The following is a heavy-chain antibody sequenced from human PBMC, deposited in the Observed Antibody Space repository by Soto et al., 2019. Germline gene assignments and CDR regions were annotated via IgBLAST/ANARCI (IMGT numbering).Heavy chain of an antibody. D-gene: IGHD3-10*01. CDR1: GYMFTGYY. J-gene: IGHJ6*02. V-gene: IGHV1-2*02. Sequence: ASVKVSCKASGYMFTGYYMHWVLQAPGQGLEWMGWINPESGGTSYPQKFQGRVTMTRDTSISTAYMELSRLRSDDTAVYYCAFSYYYGSGSYYKPDSGGMDVWGQGTPVTVSS. CDR2: INPESGGT. CDR3: AFSYYYGSGSYYKPDSGGMDV.